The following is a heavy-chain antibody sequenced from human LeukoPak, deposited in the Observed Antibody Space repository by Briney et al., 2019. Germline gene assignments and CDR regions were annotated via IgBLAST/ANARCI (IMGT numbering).Heavy chain of an antibody. CDR3: ARDHSGSYYGFAFDI. Sequence: TVKVSCKASGGTFSSYAISWVRQAPGQGLEWMGGIIPIFGTANYAQKFQGRVTITTDESTSTAYMELSSLRSEDTAVYYCARDHSGSYYGFAFDIWGQGTMVTVSS. J-gene: IGHJ3*02. CDR1: GGTFSSYA. CDR2: IIPIFGTA. V-gene: IGHV1-69*05. D-gene: IGHD1-26*01.